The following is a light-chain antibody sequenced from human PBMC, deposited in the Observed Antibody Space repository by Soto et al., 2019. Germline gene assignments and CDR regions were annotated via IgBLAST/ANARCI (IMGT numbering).Light chain of an antibody. V-gene: IGKV1-39*01. CDR3: HQSFSVPYT. Sequence: DIQMTQSPSSLSAPVGDRVIITCRASRSIGTNLNWYQQKPGRAPKLLVFAASTLQYGVPSRFSGSGSGTDFTLTISSLQPEDFAIYSCHQSFSVPYTFGQGNRLE. CDR1: RSIGTN. J-gene: IGKJ2*01. CDR2: AAS.